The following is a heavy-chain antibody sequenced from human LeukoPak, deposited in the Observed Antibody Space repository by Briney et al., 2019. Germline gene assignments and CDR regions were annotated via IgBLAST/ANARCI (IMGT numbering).Heavy chain of an antibody. CDR1: GGSISSSSYY. CDR3: AKRSMVRGVQFDAFDL. Sequence: QPSETLSLTCTVSGGSISSSSYYWGWIRQPPGKGLEWIGSIYYSGSTYYNPSLKSRVTISVDTSKNQFSLKLSSVTAEDTAVYYCAKRSMVRGVQFDAFDLWGQGTIVTVSS. CDR2: IYYSGST. V-gene: IGHV4-39*07. D-gene: IGHD3-10*01. J-gene: IGHJ3*01.